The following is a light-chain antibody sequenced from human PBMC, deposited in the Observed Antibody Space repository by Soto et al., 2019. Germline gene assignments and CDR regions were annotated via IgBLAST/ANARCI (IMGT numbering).Light chain of an antibody. J-gene: IGKJ2*01. Sequence: DIQMTQSPSSLSASVGDRVIITCRASQGISNWLAWYQQKPGKAPNLLISAASSLQSGVPSRFTGSGSGTEFTLTLSSLQPEDFATYYCQQANSYPYSCGQGTKLEIK. CDR2: AAS. V-gene: IGKV1-12*01. CDR3: QQANSYPYS. CDR1: QGISNW.